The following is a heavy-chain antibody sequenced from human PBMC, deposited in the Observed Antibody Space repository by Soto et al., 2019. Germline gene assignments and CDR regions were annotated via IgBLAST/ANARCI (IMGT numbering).Heavy chain of an antibody. CDR3: VRDSRWAFDY. CDR2: ISTTNAV. J-gene: IGHJ4*02. D-gene: IGHD1-26*01. V-gene: IGHV3-48*01. Sequence: GGSLXLSCAASGFXFNDYSINWVRQAPGKGLEWISYISTTNAVYYGDSVKGRFTISRDNAKASLYLQINSLRAEDTAVYFCVRDSRWAFDYWGQGTVVTVSS. CDR1: GFXFNDYS.